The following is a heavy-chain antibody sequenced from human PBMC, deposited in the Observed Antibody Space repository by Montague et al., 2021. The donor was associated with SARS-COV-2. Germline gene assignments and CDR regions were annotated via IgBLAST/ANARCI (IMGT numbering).Heavy chain of an antibody. D-gene: IGHD2-15*01. J-gene: IGHJ4*02. V-gene: IGHV4-59*13. CDR3: ASPGGYCTGGSCYYVY. Sequence: SETLSLTCAGDVRSISSYYWGWIGKPPGKGLEWLGYIYYSGSTNYNPSLKSRVTISIDTSKNQFSLELSSVTAADMAVYYCASPGGYCTGGSCYYVYWGQGTLVTVSS. CDR1: VRSISSYY. CDR2: IYYSGST.